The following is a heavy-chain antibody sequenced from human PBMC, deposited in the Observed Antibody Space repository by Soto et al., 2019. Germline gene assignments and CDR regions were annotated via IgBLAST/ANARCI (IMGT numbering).Heavy chain of an antibody. J-gene: IGHJ4*02. Sequence: RRLSCAASGFTFSSYAMHWVRQAPGKGLEWVAVISYDGSNKYYADSVKGRFTISRDNSKNTLYLQMNSLRAEDTAVYYCARDPRLDFWSGYLDYWGQGTLVTVSS. CDR2: ISYDGSNK. V-gene: IGHV3-30-3*01. CDR3: ARDPRLDFWSGYLDY. D-gene: IGHD3-3*01. CDR1: GFTFSSYA.